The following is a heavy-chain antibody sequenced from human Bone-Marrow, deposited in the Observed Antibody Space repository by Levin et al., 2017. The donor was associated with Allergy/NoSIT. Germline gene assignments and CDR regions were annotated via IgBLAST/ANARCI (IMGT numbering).Heavy chain of an antibody. CDR1: GFTFSSYS. V-gene: IGHV3-21*01. Sequence: GGSLRLSCAASGFTFSSYSMNWVRQAPGKGLEWVSSISSSSSYIYYADSVKGRFTISRDNAKNSLYLQMNSLRAEDTAVYYCARASSSIAALSGFDPWGQGTLVTVSS. D-gene: IGHD6-6*01. CDR3: ARASSSIAALSGFDP. J-gene: IGHJ5*02. CDR2: ISSSSSYI.